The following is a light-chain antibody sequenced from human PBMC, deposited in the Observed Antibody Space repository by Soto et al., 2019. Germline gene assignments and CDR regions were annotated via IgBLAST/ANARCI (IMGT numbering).Light chain of an antibody. J-gene: IGLJ3*02. V-gene: IGLV2-23*01. CDR3: QSYDNSLTEWV. Sequence: QSALTQPASVSGSPGQSITISCTGTSSDVGSYNLVSWYQQHPGKAPKLMIYEGSKRPSGVSNRFSGSKSGNTASLTISGLQAEDEADYYCQSYDNSLTEWVFGGGTKLTVL. CDR2: EGS. CDR1: SSDVGSYNL.